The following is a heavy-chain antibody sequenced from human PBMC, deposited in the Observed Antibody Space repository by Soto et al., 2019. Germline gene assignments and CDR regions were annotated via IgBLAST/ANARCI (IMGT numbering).Heavy chain of an antibody. CDR1: GFTFSDYY. V-gene: IGHV3-11*01. CDR2: ISSGGYTM. D-gene: IGHD6-13*01. CDR3: ARMYSSSWSYFDH. Sequence: GGSLRLSCAASGFTFSDYYMSWIRQAPGKGLEWVSYISSGGYTMYYADSVKGRFTISRDNAKTSLYLLMNGLRAEDTAVYYCARMYSSSWSYFDHWGQGALVPVSS. J-gene: IGHJ4*02.